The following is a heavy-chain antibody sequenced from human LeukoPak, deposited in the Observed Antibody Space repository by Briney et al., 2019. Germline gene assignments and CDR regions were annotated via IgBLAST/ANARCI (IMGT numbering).Heavy chain of an antibody. CDR2: ISVSGGRT. V-gene: IGHV3-23*01. CDR3: ARVQGNMGVPIDAFDI. D-gene: IGHD1-26*01. J-gene: IGHJ3*02. CDR1: GFTFITYA. Sequence: PGGSLRLSCAASGFTFITYAMSWVRQAPGKGPEWVSGISVSGGRTDYADSVKGRFTISRDNSKNTLYLQMNSLRAEDTAVYYCARVQGNMGVPIDAFDIWGQGTMVTVSS.